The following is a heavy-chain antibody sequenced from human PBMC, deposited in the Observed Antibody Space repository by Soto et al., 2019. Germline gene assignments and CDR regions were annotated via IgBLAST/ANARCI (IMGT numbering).Heavy chain of an antibody. CDR3: ARGKDYDFWSGYSKNWFDP. CDR1: GGSISSSGYY. Sequence: QVQLQESGPGLVKPSQTLSLTCTVSGGSISSSGYYWSWIRQHPGKGLEWIGYIYYSGSTYYNPSLKSRLAISVDTSKNQFSLNRSSVTDADTAVYYCARGKDYDFWSGYSKNWFDPWGQGTLVTVSS. CDR2: IYYSGST. D-gene: IGHD3-3*01. J-gene: IGHJ5*02. V-gene: IGHV4-31*03.